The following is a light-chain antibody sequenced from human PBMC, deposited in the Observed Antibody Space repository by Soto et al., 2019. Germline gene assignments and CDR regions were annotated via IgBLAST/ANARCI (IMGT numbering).Light chain of an antibody. Sequence: EIVLTQSPGTLSLSPGERATLSCRASQSVSNNYLAWYQQKPGQAPRLLIYGTSFRASGIPDRFRGSGSGTDFTLTISSLEPEDFAVYYCQQRSNWPPGITFGQGTRLEIK. CDR3: QQRSNWPPGIT. CDR1: QSVSNNY. V-gene: IGKV3D-20*02. J-gene: IGKJ5*01. CDR2: GTS.